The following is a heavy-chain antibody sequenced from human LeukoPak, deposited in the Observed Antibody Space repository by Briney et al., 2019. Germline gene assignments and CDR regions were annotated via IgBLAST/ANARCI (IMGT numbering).Heavy chain of an antibody. CDR2: ISYDGSNK. Sequence: PGRSLRPSCAASGFTFSSYGMHWVRQAPGKGLEWVAVISYDGSNKYYADSVKGRFTISRDNSKNTLYLQMNSLRAEDTAVYYCAKMTTVTTGGDWGQGTLVTVSS. V-gene: IGHV3-30*18. J-gene: IGHJ4*02. D-gene: IGHD4-17*01. CDR3: AKMTTVTTGGD. CDR1: GFTFSSYG.